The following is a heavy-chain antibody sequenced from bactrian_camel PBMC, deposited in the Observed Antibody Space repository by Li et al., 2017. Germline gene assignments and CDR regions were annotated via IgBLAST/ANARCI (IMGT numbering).Heavy chain of an antibody. CDR3: AILAPTGQADENNY. Sequence: HVQLVESGGGSVQAGGSLTLSCVASGRSFRRGCMGWFRQIPDKEREGVAGIESDGSTSYADSVKGRFTVSRDNAKNTLYLQSNSLKTEDTAMYYCAILAPTGQADENNYWGQGTQVTVS. D-gene: IGHD3*01. CDR1: GRSFRRGC. V-gene: IGHV3S57*01. J-gene: IGHJ4*01. CDR2: IESDGST.